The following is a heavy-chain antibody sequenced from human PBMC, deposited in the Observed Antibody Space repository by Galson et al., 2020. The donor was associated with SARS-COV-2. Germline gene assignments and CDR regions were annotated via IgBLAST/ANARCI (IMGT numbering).Heavy chain of an antibody. CDR2: IQSSGST. Sequence: SQTLSLTCTVSGDSVSSAGYYWSWLRQHPGKGPEWIGYIQSSGSTYYNPSLKRRVTISADPSKTHFSLALRSVTVADTAVYYCARVSGAYDTEYWGQGILVIVSS. J-gene: IGHJ4*02. CDR3: ARVSGAYDTEY. V-gene: IGHV4-31*03. CDR1: GDSVSSAGYY. D-gene: IGHD1-26*01.